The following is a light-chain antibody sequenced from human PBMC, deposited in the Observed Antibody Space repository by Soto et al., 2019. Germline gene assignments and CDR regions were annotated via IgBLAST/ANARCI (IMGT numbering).Light chain of an antibody. CDR3: QQYNNWPPYT. V-gene: IGKV3-15*01. Sequence: EIVMTQSPATLSVSPGERATLSCRASQSVSSNLAWYQQKPGQAPSLLIYGASTRATGIPARFSGSGSGTGFTPTITRLLSEDFAVYYCQQYNNWPPYTFGQGTKLEIK. CDR2: GAS. CDR1: QSVSSN. J-gene: IGKJ2*01.